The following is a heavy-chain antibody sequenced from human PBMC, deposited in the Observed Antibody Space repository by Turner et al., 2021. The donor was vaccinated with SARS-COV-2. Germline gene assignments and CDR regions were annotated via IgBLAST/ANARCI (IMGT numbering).Heavy chain of an antibody. Sequence: EEQLVESGGGLVQPGGSLRLSCTASGFTFSNWMHWVRQAPGKGLEWVANIKQDGSEKYFVDSVKGQFTISRDNAKNSLYLQMNSLRAEDTAVYYCARDPNSGASHWGQGILVTVSS. J-gene: IGHJ4*02. V-gene: IGHV3-7*04. CDR1: GFTFSNW. D-gene: IGHD2-15*01. CDR3: ARDPNSGASH. CDR2: IKQDGSEK.